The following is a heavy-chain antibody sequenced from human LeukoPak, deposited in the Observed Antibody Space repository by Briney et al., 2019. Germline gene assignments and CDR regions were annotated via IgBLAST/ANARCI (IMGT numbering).Heavy chain of an antibody. J-gene: IGHJ4*02. Sequence: ASVKVSCKASGYTFTSYDINWVRQATGQGLEWMGWMNPNSGNTGYAQKFQGRVTITRNTSISTAYMELSSLRSEDTAVYYCAIWCGGDCHRNFDYWGQGTLVTVSS. V-gene: IGHV1-8*03. CDR1: GYTFTSYD. CDR3: AIWCGGDCHRNFDY. D-gene: IGHD2-21*01. CDR2: MNPNSGNT.